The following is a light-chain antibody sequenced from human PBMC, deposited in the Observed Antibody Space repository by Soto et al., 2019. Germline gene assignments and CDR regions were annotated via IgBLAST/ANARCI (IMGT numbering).Light chain of an antibody. J-gene: IGKJ1*01. V-gene: IGKV1-39*01. CDR2: CAS. Sequence: DIQMTQSPSSLSASVGDRVSITCRASQTIVSNLNWYQQKPLKAPQVLIYCASTLQTGVPSKFSASGSGTVFTLTISSLQRDDFATYYRQPNVSTPPTFGQGTKVE. CDR1: QTIVSN. CDR3: QPNVSTPPT.